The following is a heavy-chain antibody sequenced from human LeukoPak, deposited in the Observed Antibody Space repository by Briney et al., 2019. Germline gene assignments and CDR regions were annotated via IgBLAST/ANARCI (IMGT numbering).Heavy chain of an antibody. J-gene: IGHJ3*02. V-gene: IGHV4-34*01. CDR1: GRSFRGYY. CDR3: ARDVVPAAHDAFDI. Sequence: SETLSLTCAVYGRSFRGYYWSWIRQPPGKGLEWIGEINHSGSTNYNPSLKSRVTISVDTSKNQFSLKLSSVTAADTAVYYCARDVVPAAHDAFDIWGQGTMVTVSS. CDR2: INHSGST. D-gene: IGHD2-2*01.